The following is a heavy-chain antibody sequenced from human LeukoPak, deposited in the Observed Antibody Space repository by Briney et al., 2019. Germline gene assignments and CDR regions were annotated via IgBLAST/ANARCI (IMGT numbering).Heavy chain of an antibody. CDR3: AREGGHCSNGICSYFDY. CDR1: GFTFSSYT. D-gene: IGHD2-8*01. CDR2: ISSSNTYI. Sequence: GGSLRLSCAASGFTFSSYTMNWVRQAPGKGLEWVSSISSSNTYIYYADSVKGRFTISRDNAKNSLYLQMNSLRAEDTAVYYCAREGGHCSNGICSYFDYWGQGSLVTVSS. V-gene: IGHV3-21*01. J-gene: IGHJ4*02.